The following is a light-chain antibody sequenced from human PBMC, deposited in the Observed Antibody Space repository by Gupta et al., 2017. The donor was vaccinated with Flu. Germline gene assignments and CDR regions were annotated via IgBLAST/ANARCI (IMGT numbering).Light chain of an antibody. V-gene: IGKV1-33*01. Sequence: DIQMTQSPSSLSASVGDRVTITCQASQDISNYLNWYQQKPGKAPKLLIYDASNLETGVPSRFIGSGSGTDFTFTISSLQPEDIATYYCQQDDNLPITFGQGTRMEIK. CDR1: QDISNY. CDR2: DAS. J-gene: IGKJ5*01. CDR3: QQDDNLPIT.